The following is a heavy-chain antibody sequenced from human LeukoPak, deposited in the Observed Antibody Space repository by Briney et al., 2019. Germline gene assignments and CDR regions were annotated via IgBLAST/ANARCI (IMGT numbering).Heavy chain of an antibody. CDR2: ISAYNGNT. D-gene: IGHD3-9*01. V-gene: IGHV1-18*01. CDR1: GYTFTSYG. J-gene: IGHJ4*02. CDR3: ARRISDILTGYYFDY. Sequence: ASVKVSCKASGYTFTSYGISWVRQAPGQGLEWMGWISAYNGNTNYAQEFQGRVTMTTDTSTSTAYMELRSLRSDDTAVYYCARRISDILTGYYFDYWGQGTLVTVSS.